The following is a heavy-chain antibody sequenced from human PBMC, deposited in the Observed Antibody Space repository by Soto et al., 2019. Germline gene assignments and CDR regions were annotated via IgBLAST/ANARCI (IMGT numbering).Heavy chain of an antibody. J-gene: IGHJ2*01. CDR2: MNTNSGNT. CDR1: GYPFPSYD. CDR3: ARGRGYKLWLVHLRYFDL. V-gene: IGHV1-8*01. Sequence: QVQLVQSGAEVKKPGASVKVSCKASGYPFPSYDINWVRQATGQGLEWMGWMNTNSGNTGYAQKFQGRVTMTRNTSISTAYMELSSLRSEDTAVYYCARGRGYKLWLVHLRYFDLWGRGTLVTVSS. D-gene: IGHD6-19*01.